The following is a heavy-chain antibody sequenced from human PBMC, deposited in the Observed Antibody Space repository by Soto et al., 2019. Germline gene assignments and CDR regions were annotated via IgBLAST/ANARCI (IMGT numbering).Heavy chain of an antibody. Sequence: SGPTLVNPTQTLTLTCTFSGFSLSTSGMCVSWIHQPPGKALEWLARIDWDDDKYYSTSLKTRLTVSKDTSKNQVVLTMTNMDPVDTATYYCARILCFCSGGSCYSPGWEDYWGQGTLVTVSS. CDR2: IDWDDDK. CDR1: GFSLSTSGMC. J-gene: IGHJ4*02. V-gene: IGHV2-70*11. CDR3: ARILCFCSGGSCYSPGWEDY. D-gene: IGHD2-15*01.